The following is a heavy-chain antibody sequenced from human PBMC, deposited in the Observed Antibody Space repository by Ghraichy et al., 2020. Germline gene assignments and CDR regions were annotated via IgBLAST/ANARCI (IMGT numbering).Heavy chain of an antibody. CDR3: ARDKGYGDYWAYFDY. V-gene: IGHV4-30-2*01. CDR2: IYHSGST. D-gene: IGHD4-17*01. CDR1: GGSISSGGYS. J-gene: IGHJ4*02. Sequence: SETLSLTCAVSGGSISSGGYSWSWIRQPPGKGLEWIGYIYHSGSTYYNPSLKSRVTISVDRSKNQFSLKLSSVTAADKAVYYCARDKGYGDYWAYFDYWGQGTLVTVSS.